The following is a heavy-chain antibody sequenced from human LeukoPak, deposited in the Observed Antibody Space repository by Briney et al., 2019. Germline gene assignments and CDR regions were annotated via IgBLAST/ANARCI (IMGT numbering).Heavy chain of an antibody. D-gene: IGHD6-19*01. J-gene: IGHJ4*02. V-gene: IGHV1-24*01. Sequence: ASVKVSCKVSGYTLTELSMHWVRQAPGKGLEWMGGFDPEDGETIYAQKFQGRVTITADESTSTAYMELSSLRSEDTAVYYCARDQSDSSGWYYFDYWGQGTLVTVSS. CDR1: GYTLTELS. CDR2: FDPEDGET. CDR3: ARDQSDSSGWYYFDY.